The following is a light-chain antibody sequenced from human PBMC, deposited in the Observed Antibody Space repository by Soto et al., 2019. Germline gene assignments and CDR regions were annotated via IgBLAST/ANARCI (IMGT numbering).Light chain of an antibody. Sequence: ERVMTQSPATLSVSPGERATLSCRASQSVSSNLAWYQQKPGQAPRLLIYGASTRATGIPARFSGSGSETEFTLTISSLQSEDFAVYYCQQYNNWPRTFGQGTKVDI. CDR2: GAS. CDR1: QSVSSN. CDR3: QQYNNWPRT. V-gene: IGKV3-15*01. J-gene: IGKJ1*01.